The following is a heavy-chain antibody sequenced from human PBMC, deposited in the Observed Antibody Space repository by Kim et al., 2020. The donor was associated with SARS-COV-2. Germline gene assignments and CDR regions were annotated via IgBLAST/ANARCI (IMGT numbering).Heavy chain of an antibody. J-gene: IGHJ6*03. V-gene: IGHV3-30*07. Sequence: VKGRFTISRDNSRNTLYLQMNSLRAEDTAVYYCARGRGSYYYYMDVWGKGTTVTVSS. CDR3: ARGRGSYYYYMDV.